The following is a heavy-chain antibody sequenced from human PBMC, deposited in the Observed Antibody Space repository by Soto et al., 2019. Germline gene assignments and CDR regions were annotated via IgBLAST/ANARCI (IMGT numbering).Heavy chain of an antibody. J-gene: IGHJ4*02. CDR3: AHRAQRSYSASGTSYHDFRDY. CDR2: IYWDDDK. Sequence: SGPTLVNPTQTLTLTCTFSGFSLSTSGVGVGWVRQPPGKALEWLALIYWDDDKRYSPSLKSRLTITKDTSKNQVVLTMTNMDPVDTATYYCAHRAQRSYSASGTSYHDFRDYWGQGTLVTVSS. CDR1: GFSLSTSGVG. V-gene: IGHV2-5*02. D-gene: IGHD3-10*01.